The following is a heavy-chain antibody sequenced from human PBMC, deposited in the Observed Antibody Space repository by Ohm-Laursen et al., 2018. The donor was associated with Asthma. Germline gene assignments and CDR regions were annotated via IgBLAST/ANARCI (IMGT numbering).Heavy chain of an antibody. D-gene: IGHD6-13*01. CDR2: IWYDGSNK. V-gene: IGHV3-33*01. J-gene: IGHJ5*02. Sequence: SLRLSCAASGFTFSSYGMHWVRQAPGKGLEWVAVIWYDGSNKYYADSVKGRFTISRDNSKNTLYLQMNSLRAEDTAVYYCARLAAADASGWFDPWGQGTLVTVSS. CDR3: ARLAAADASGWFDP. CDR1: GFTFSSYG.